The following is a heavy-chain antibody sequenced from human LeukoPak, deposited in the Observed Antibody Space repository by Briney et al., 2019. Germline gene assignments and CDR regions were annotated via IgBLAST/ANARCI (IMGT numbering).Heavy chain of an antibody. V-gene: IGHV3-30-3*01. D-gene: IGHD2-2*01. Sequence: PGRSLRLSCAASGFTFSSYAMHWVRQAPGKGLERVAVISYDGSNKYYADSVKGRFTISRDNSRNTLYLQMNSLRAEDTAVYYCARGLQLLMYGMDVWGQGTTVTVSS. J-gene: IGHJ6*02. CDR1: GFTFSSYA. CDR2: ISYDGSNK. CDR3: ARGLQLLMYGMDV.